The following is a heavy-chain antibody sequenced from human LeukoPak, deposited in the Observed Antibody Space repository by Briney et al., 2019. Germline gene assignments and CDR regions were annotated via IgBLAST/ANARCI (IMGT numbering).Heavy chain of an antibody. Sequence: GGSLRLSCAASGFTFSSYAMSWVRQAPGKGLEWVSAISDGGGSTYYADSVKGRFTISRDDSENTLYLQMNSLKTEDTAVYYCTTGRVRSVGTTLWGQGTLVTVSS. D-gene: IGHD1/OR15-1a*01. CDR1: GFTFSSYA. CDR2: ISDGGGST. J-gene: IGHJ4*02. CDR3: TTGRVRSVGTTL. V-gene: IGHV3-23*01.